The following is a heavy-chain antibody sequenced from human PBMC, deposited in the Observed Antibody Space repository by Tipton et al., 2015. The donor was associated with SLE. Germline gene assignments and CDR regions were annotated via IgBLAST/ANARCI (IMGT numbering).Heavy chain of an antibody. CDR3: SRVEPMFYGMDL. CDR1: GFTFSTYG. CDR2: ISSSGSTI. D-gene: IGHD1-14*01. V-gene: IGHV3-48*01. J-gene: IGHJ6*02. Sequence: SLRLSCAASGFTFSTYGMHWVRQAPGKGLEWVSYISSSGSTIYYADSVKGRFTVSRDNSKNTVFLQMNSLRADDTAVYFCSRVEPMFYGMDLWGQGTTVTVSS.